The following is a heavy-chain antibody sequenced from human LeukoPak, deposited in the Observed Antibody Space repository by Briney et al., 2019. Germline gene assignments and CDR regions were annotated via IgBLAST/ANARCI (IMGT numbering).Heavy chain of an antibody. CDR3: AREGIAVAGTNHDAFDI. Sequence: PGGSLRLSCAASGFTSSSYGMHWVRQAPGKGLEWVAVIWYDGSNKYYADSVKGRFTISRDNSKNTLYLQMNSLRAEDTAVYYCAREGIAVAGTNHDAFDIWGQGTMVTVSS. J-gene: IGHJ3*02. CDR1: GFTSSSYG. CDR2: IWYDGSNK. D-gene: IGHD6-19*01. V-gene: IGHV3-33*01.